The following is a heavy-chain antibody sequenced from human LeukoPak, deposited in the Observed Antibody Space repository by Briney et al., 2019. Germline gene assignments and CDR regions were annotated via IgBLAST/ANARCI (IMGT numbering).Heavy chain of an antibody. CDR1: GGSISSSSYY. Sequence: PSETLSLTCTVSGGSISSSSYYWGWIRQPPGKGLEWIGSIYYSGSTYYNPSLKSRVTISVDTSKNQFSLKLSSVTAADTAVYYCARRVVRGVIINAFDYWGQGTLVTVSS. V-gene: IGHV4-39*01. CDR2: IYYSGST. CDR3: ARRVVRGVIINAFDY. J-gene: IGHJ4*02. D-gene: IGHD3-10*01.